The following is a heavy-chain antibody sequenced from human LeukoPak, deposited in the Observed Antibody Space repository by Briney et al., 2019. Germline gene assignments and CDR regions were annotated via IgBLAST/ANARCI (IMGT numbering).Heavy chain of an antibody. CDR1: GFTVSSNY. J-gene: IGHJ4*02. V-gene: IGHV3-53*01. D-gene: IGHD2-2*01. CDR3: ARGSSRAFDY. Sequence: GGSLRLSCAASGFTVSSNYMSWVHQAPGKGLEWVSVIYSGGTTNHADSVKGRFTVSRDNSKNTLYLQMNSLRAEDTAVYFCARGSSRAFDYWGQGTLVTVSS. CDR2: IYSGGTT.